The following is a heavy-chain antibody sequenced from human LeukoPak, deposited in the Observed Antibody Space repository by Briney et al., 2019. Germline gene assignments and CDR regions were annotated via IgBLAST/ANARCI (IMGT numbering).Heavy chain of an antibody. CDR1: GYTFTSYG. Sequence: GASVKVSCKASGYTFTSYGISWVRHAPGQGLEWMGWISAYNGNTNYAQKLQGRVTMTTDTSTSTAYMELRSLRSDDTAVYYCARLRIDYDILTGYYMNYYYGMDVWGQGTTVTVSS. CDR3: ARLRIDYDILTGYYMNYYYGMDV. J-gene: IGHJ6*02. CDR2: ISAYNGNT. V-gene: IGHV1-18*01. D-gene: IGHD3-9*01.